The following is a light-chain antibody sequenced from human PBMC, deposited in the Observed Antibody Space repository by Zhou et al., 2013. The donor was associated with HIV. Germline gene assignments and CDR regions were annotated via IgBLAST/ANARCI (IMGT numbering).Light chain of an antibody. CDR1: QSVSSN. CDR2: GAS. V-gene: IGKV3-15*01. CDR3: QQYHKWPPLT. J-gene: IGKJ4*01. Sequence: EIVMTQSPATLSVSPGERATLSCRASQSVSSNLAWYQHKPGQAPRLIIYGASTRATGVPARFSGSGSGTEFTLTISNMQSEDFAVYYCQQYHKWPPLTFGGGTKVEIK.